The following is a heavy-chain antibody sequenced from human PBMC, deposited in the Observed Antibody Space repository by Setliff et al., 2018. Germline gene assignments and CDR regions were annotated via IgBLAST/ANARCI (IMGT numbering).Heavy chain of an antibody. J-gene: IGHJ4*02. CDR1: GGSISSGSDY. D-gene: IGHD3-22*01. Sequence: SETLSLTCTVSGGSISSGSDYWAWIRQPPGKGLEWLGTVYHSGSTNYNPSLKSRVSISVDTSKNQFSLRLTSVTAADTAVYYCAREYYYARSRNFDYWGQGTLVTVSS. V-gene: IGHV4-39*07. CDR2: VYHSGST. CDR3: AREYYYARSRNFDY.